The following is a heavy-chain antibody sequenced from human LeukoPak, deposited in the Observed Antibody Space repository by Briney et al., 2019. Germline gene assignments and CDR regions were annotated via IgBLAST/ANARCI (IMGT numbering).Heavy chain of an antibody. CDR1: GFTFNTYA. V-gene: IGHV3-30*15. CDR2: ISYDGSNK. J-gene: IGHJ4*02. CDR3: ARDNNWGSTHY. D-gene: IGHD7-27*01. Sequence: GGSMRLSCAASGFTFNTYAMHWVRQAAGKGLEWVAVISYDGSNKYYADSVKGRFTNSRDNSKNTLFLQMSSLRAEHTAVYYCARDNNWGSTHYWGQGTLVTVSS.